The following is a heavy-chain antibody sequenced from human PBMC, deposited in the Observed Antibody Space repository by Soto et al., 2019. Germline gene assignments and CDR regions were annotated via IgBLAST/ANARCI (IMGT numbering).Heavy chain of an antibody. CDR3: AKRPGVAGSGDY. J-gene: IGHJ4*02. V-gene: IGHV3-23*01. CDR1: GFTFSSYA. Sequence: GGSLRLSCAASGFTFSSYAMGWVRQAPGKGLEWVSLISDSGGSTYYADSVKGRFTISRDNSKNTLYLQMNSLRAEDTAVYYCAKRPGVAGSGDYWGQGTLVTVSS. CDR2: ISDSGGST. D-gene: IGHD6-19*01.